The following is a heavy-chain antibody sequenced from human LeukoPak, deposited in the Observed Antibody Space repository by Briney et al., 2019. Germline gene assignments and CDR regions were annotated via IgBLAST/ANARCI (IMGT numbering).Heavy chain of an antibody. CDR2: INHSGRT. V-gene: IGHV4-34*01. Sequence: PAETLSLTCAVSGGSFSGYYWTWIRQPPGKGLEWIGEINHSGRTNYNPPLKSRVIMSVDTSMNQFSLKLSSVTAADTAVYYCARPLGYCSDSRCPQSWFDPWGQGTLVTVSS. D-gene: IGHD2-15*01. CDR3: ARPLGYCSDSRCPQSWFDP. CDR1: GGSFSGYY. J-gene: IGHJ5*02.